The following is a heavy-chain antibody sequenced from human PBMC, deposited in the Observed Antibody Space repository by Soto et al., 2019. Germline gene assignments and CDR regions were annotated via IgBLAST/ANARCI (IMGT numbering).Heavy chain of an antibody. CDR2: ISYDGSNK. CDR1: GFTFSSYA. V-gene: IGHV3-30-3*01. Sequence: QVLLVESGGGVVQPGRSLRLSCAASGFTFSSYAMHWVRQAPGKGLEWVAVISYDGSNKYYADSVKGRFTISRDNSKNTLYLQMNSLRAEDTAVYYCARDWGWGNSGSYGNYWGQGTLVTVSS. D-gene: IGHD1-26*01. J-gene: IGHJ4*02. CDR3: ARDWGWGNSGSYGNY.